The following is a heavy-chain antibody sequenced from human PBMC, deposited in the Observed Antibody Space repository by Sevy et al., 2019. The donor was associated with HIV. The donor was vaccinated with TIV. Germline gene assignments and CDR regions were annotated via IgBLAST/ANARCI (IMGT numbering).Heavy chain of an antibody. CDR2: IIPIFGTA. CDR3: AISTGRIKLWPSNWFDP. CDR1: GGTFSSYA. D-gene: IGHD5-18*01. V-gene: IGHV1-69*13. Sequence: ASVKVSCKASGGTFSSYAISWVRQAPGQGLEWMGGIIPIFGTANYAQKFQGRVTITADESTSTAYMELSSLRSEDTAVYYCAISTGRIKLWPSNWFDPWGQGTLVTVSS. J-gene: IGHJ5*02.